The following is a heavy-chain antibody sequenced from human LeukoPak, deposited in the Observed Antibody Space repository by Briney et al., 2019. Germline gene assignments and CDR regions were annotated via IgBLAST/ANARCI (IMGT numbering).Heavy chain of an antibody. Sequence: GGSLRLSCAASGFTVSSNYMSWVRQAPGKGLEWVSVIYSGGSTYYADSVKGRFTISRDNSKNTLYLQMNSLRAEDTAMYYCARDRGLLDYYGMDVWGKGTTVTVSS. J-gene: IGHJ6*04. CDR1: GFTVSSNY. V-gene: IGHV3-53*01. CDR3: ARDRGLLDYYGMDV. D-gene: IGHD3-10*01. CDR2: IYSGGST.